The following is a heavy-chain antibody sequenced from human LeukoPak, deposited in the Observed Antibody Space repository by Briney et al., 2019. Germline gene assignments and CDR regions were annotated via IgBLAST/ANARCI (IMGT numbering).Heavy chain of an antibody. D-gene: IGHD2-21*01. V-gene: IGHV4-34*01. CDR1: GGSFSGYY. Sequence: SETLSLTCAVYGGSFSGYYWSWIRQPPGKGLEWIGEINHSGSTNYNPSLKSRVTISVDTSKNQFSLKLSSVTAADTAVYFCARVGYYPDYYMDVWGKGTTVTVSS. CDR2: INHSGST. CDR3: ARVGYYPDYYMDV. J-gene: IGHJ6*03.